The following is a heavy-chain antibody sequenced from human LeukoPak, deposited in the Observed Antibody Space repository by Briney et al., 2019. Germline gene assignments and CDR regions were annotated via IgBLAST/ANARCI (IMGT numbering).Heavy chain of an antibody. Sequence: SETLSLTCTVSGGSISSGSYYWSWLRQPAGKGLEWIGRIFTSGSTNYNPSLKSRVTVSLDRSKNQFSLKLSSVTAADTAVYYCASQLGYFDDWGQGTLVTVSS. CDR2: IFTSGST. D-gene: IGHD1-1*01. CDR1: GGSISSGSYY. CDR3: ASQLGYFDD. V-gene: IGHV4-61*02. J-gene: IGHJ4*02.